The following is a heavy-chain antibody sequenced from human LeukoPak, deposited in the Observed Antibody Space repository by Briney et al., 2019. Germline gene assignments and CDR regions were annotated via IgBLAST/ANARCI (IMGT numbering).Heavy chain of an antibody. CDR1: GFTFSTYN. J-gene: IGHJ5*02. CDR3: ARDPRLDYGGS. V-gene: IGHV3-21*01. D-gene: IGHD4-23*01. CDR2: ISGSSSYI. Sequence: GGSLRLSCAASGFTFSTYNMNWVRQAPGKGLEWVSSISGSSSYIYYADSVKGRFSISRDNAKNSLYLQMNSLRAEDTAVYYCARDPRLDYGGSWGQGTLVTVSS.